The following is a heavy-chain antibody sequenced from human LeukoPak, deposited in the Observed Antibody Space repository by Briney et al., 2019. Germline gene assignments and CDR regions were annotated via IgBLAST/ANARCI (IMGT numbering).Heavy chain of an antibody. V-gene: IGHV3-30-3*01. D-gene: IGHD3-3*01. CDR3: ARDNYDFWSGYYLDY. CDR2: ISYDGSNK. J-gene: IGHJ4*02. Sequence: GGSLRLSCAASGFTFSSYAMHWVRQAPGKGLEWVAVISYDGSNKYYADSVKGRFTISRDNAKNTLYLQMNSLRAEDTAVYYCARDNYDFWSGYYLDYWGQGTLVTVSS. CDR1: GFTFSSYA.